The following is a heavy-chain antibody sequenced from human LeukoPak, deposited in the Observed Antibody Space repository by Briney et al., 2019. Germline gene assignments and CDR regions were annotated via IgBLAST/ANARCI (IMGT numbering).Heavy chain of an antibody. J-gene: IGHJ4*02. CDR1: GGSISSSSYY. Sequence: SETLSLTCTVSGGSISSSSYYWSWIRQPPGKGLEWIGYISHSGSTCYNPSLKSRVTISVDRSKNQFSLRLTSVTAADTAVYYCARVVLRNILTAYVPYYFDYWGQGTLVTVSS. CDR3: ARVVLRNILTAYVPYYFDY. D-gene: IGHD3-9*01. V-gene: IGHV4-30-2*01. CDR2: ISHSGST.